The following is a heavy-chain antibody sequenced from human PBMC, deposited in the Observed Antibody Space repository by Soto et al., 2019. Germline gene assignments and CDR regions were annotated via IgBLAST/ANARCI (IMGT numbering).Heavy chain of an antibody. CDR3: ARALYDIVVVPAAILLFDY. D-gene: IGHD2-2*02. Sequence: GGSLRLSCAASGFTFSSYWMSWGRQAPGKGLEWVANIKQDGSEKYYVDSVKGRFTISRDNAKNSLYLQMNSLRAEDTAVYYCARALYDIVVVPAAILLFDYWGQGTLVTVSS. V-gene: IGHV3-7*03. J-gene: IGHJ4*02. CDR1: GFTFSSYW. CDR2: IKQDGSEK.